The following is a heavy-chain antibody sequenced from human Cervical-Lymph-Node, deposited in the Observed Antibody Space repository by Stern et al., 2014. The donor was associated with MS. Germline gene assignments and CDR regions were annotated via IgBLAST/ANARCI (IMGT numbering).Heavy chain of an antibody. CDR1: GGTFSSHG. CDR3: ASSVGELTPEAV. D-gene: IGHD3-10*01. J-gene: IGHJ6*02. Sequence: QVQLVQSGAEVKKPGSSVRVSCKASGGTFSSHGISWVRQAPGQGLAWMGGIIPMVETAKYAQKFQGRVTIAADDSTSTAYMEVSSLRSEDTAVYYCASSVGELTPEAVWGQGTTVTVFS. CDR2: IIPMVETA. V-gene: IGHV1-69*01.